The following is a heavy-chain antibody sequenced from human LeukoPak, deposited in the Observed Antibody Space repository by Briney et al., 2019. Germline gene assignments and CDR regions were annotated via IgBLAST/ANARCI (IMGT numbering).Heavy chain of an antibody. D-gene: IGHD6-13*01. CDR3: ARPLTGYSSHYTFDY. J-gene: IGHJ4*02. Sequence: GRSLRLSCAASGFTFSSYAMHWVRQAPGKGLEWVAVISYDGSNKYYADSVKGRFTISRDNSKNTLYLQMNSLRAEDTAVYYCARPLTGYSSHYTFDYWGQGTLVTVSS. V-gene: IGHV3-30*04. CDR2: ISYDGSNK. CDR1: GFTFSSYA.